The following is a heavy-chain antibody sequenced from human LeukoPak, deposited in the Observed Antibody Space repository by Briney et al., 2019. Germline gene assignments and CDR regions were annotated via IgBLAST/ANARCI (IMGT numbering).Heavy chain of an antibody. V-gene: IGHV3-23*01. CDR2: ISGSGGST. Sequence: AGGSLRLSCAASGFTFSSYAMSWVRQAPGKGLEWVSAISGSGGSTYYADSMKGRFTISRDNSKNTLYLQMNSLRAEDTAVYYCAKDRAAMVTRFDYWGQGTLVTVSS. J-gene: IGHJ4*02. CDR3: AKDRAAMVTRFDY. D-gene: IGHD5-18*01. CDR1: GFTFSSYA.